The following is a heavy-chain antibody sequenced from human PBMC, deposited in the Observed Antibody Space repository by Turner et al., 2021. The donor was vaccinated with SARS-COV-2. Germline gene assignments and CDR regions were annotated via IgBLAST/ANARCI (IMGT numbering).Heavy chain of an antibody. CDR1: GGSISSYY. D-gene: IGHD5-12*01. V-gene: IGHV4-59*01. Sequence: QVQLQESGPGLVKPSETLSLTCTVSGGSISSYYWSWIRQPPGKGLEWIGYIYYSGSTNYNPSLKSRVTISIDTSKNQFALKLSSVTAADTAVYYCARTDGYNYDYWGQGTLVTVSS. J-gene: IGHJ4*02. CDR2: IYYSGST. CDR3: ARTDGYNYDY.